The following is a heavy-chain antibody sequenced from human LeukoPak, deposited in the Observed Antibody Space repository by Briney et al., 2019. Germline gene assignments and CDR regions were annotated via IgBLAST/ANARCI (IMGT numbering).Heavy chain of an antibody. CDR2: ISYDGSNK. CDR1: GFTFSSYA. V-gene: IGHV3-30-3*01. D-gene: IGHD2-2*01. CDR3: ARDLTDIVVVPAATYYYYGMDV. Sequence: GRSLRLSCAASGFTFSSYAMHWVRQAPGKGLEWVAVISYDGSNKYYADSVKGRFTISRDNSKNTLYLQMNSLRAEDTAVYYCARDLTDIVVVPAATYYYYGMDVWGQGTTVTVPS. J-gene: IGHJ6*02.